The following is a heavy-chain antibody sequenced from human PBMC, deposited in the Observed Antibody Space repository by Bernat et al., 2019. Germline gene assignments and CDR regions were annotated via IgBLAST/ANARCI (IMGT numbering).Heavy chain of an antibody. Sequence: VQLVESGGGVVQPGRSLRLSCVASGFTFSDYSLHWVRQAPGKGLEWVAVVSYDGRNKYYADSVQARFIISRDDSENTLYLQMDSFKAEDTAVYYCVRDGAALYCCHGMDVWGRGTTVTVSS. CDR1: GFTFSDYS. CDR3: VRDGAALYCCHGMDV. CDR2: VSYDGRNK. D-gene: IGHD6-25*01. V-gene: IGHV3-30*04. J-gene: IGHJ6*02.